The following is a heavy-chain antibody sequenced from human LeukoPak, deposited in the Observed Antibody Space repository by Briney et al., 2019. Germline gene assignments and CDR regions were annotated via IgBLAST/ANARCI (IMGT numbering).Heavy chain of an antibody. D-gene: IGHD3-22*01. Sequence: SETLSLTCTVSGGSISSYYWSWIRQPAGKGLEWIGRIYTSGSTNYNPSLKSRVTMSVDTSKNQFSLKLSSVTAADTAVYYCARVKVYDSGGYYPLTDAFDIWGQGTMVTVSS. CDR1: GGSISSYY. CDR3: ARVKVYDSGGYYPLTDAFDI. V-gene: IGHV4-4*07. J-gene: IGHJ3*02. CDR2: IYTSGST.